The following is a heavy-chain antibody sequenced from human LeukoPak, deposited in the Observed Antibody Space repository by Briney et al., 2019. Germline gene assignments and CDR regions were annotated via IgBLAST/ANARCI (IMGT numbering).Heavy chain of an antibody. CDR3: ARAGSSGWYGWWADAFDI. Sequence: PSETLSLTCTVSGGSISSYYWSWIRQPPGKGLEWIGYIYYSGSTNYNPSLKSRVTISVDASKNQFSLKLSSVTAADTAVYYCARAGSSGWYGWWADAFDILGQATMVTVCS. CDR1: GGSISSYY. V-gene: IGHV4-59*01. J-gene: IGHJ3*02. CDR2: IYYSGST. D-gene: IGHD6-19*01.